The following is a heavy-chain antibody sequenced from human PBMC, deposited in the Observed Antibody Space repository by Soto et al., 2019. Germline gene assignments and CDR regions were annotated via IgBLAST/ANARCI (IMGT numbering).Heavy chain of an antibody. V-gene: IGHV3-21*01. CDR3: ARGSDDSSGYYPPPLGY. J-gene: IGHJ4*02. CDR2: ISSSSSYI. Sequence: EVQLVESGGGLVKPGGSLRLSCAASGFTFSSYSMNWVRQAPGKGLEWVSSISSSSSYIYYADSVKGRFTISRDNAKNSLYLQMNSLGAEDTAVYYCARGSDDSSGYYPPPLGYWGQGTLVTVSS. D-gene: IGHD3-22*01. CDR1: GFTFSSYS.